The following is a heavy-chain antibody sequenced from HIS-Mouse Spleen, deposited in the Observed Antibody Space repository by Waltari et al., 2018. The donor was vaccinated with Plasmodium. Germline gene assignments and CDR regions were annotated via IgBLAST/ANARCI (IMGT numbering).Heavy chain of an antibody. CDR2: INHSGST. CDR3: ASSGSGSYYY. Sequence: QVQLQQWGAGLLTPSETLSLTCAVYGGSYSGYYWSWIRQPPGKGLEWIGEINHSGSTNYNPSLKSRVTISVDTSKNQFSLKLSSVTAADTAVYYCASSGSGSYYYWGQGTLGTVSS. J-gene: IGHJ4*02. D-gene: IGHD3-10*01. CDR1: GGSYSGYY. V-gene: IGHV4-34*01.